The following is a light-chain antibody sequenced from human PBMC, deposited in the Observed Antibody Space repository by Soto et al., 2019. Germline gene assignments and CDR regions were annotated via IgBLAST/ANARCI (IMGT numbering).Light chain of an antibody. Sequence: QSALTQPASVSGSPGQSITISCTGTSSDVGGYNYVSWYQQHPGRAPKLMIYEVSDRPSGVSNRFSGSKSGNTASLTISGLQAEDEADYYCISYTSSKTWGFGGGTKVTVL. CDR3: ISYTSSKTWG. CDR2: EVS. J-gene: IGLJ3*02. CDR1: SSDVGGYNY. V-gene: IGLV2-14*01.